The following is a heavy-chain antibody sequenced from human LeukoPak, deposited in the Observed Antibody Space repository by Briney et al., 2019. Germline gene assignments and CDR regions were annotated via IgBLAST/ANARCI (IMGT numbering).Heavy chain of an antibody. CDR3: HFKYCSSSTCFYYFDY. CDR1: GGSISSSSHY. D-gene: IGHD2-2*01. J-gene: IGHJ4*02. CDR2: IYYSGIT. V-gene: IGHV4-39*01. Sequence: SETRSLTCTVSGGSISSSSHYWGWIRQPPGKGLEWIGGIYYSGITYYNPSLRSRVTISVDTSKNQFSLKLSSVTATDTAVYYCHFKYCSSSTCFYYFDYWGQGTLVTVSS.